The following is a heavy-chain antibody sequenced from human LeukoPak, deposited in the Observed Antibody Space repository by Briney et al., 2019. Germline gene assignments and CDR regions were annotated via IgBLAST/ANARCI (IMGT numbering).Heavy chain of an antibody. CDR1: GGSISSSSYY. J-gene: IGHJ4*02. V-gene: IGHV4-39*01. Sequence: SETLSLTCTVSGGSISSSSYYWGWIRQPPGKGLEWIGSIYYSWSTYYNPSLKSRVTISVDTSKNQFSLKLSSVTAADTAVYYCARKIMVRGVIITTVYFDYWGQGTLVTVSS. D-gene: IGHD3-10*01. CDR2: IYYSWST. CDR3: ARKIMVRGVIITTVYFDY.